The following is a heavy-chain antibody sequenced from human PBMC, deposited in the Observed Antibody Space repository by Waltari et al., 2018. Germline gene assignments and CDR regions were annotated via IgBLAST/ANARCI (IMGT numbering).Heavy chain of an antibody. CDR3: ARRQRTGSGSFDY. D-gene: IGHD3-10*01. CDR2: IYYSGST. CDR1: GGSISSSSYY. J-gene: IGHJ4*02. V-gene: IGHV4-39*01. Sequence: QLQLQESGPGLVKPSETLSLTCTVSGGSISSSSYYWGWIRQPPGKGLEWIGSIYYSGSTYYNPSLKSRVTISVDTSKNQFSLKLSSVTAADTAVYYCARRQRTGSGSFDYWGQGTLVTVSS.